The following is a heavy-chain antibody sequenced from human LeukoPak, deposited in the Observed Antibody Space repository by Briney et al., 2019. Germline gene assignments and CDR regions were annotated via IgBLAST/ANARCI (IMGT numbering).Heavy chain of an antibody. CDR1: GFTFSSYS. V-gene: IGHV3-21*01. J-gene: IGHJ4*02. D-gene: IGHD3-22*01. Sequence: GGSLRLSCAGSGFTFSSYSMNWVRQAPGKGLEWVSSISSSSSYIYYANSVKGRFAISRDNSKNTVYLQMNSLTTEDTAVYYCAKDRHYQSNVLDYWGQGTLVTVSS. CDR2: ISSSSSYI. CDR3: AKDRHYQSNVLDY.